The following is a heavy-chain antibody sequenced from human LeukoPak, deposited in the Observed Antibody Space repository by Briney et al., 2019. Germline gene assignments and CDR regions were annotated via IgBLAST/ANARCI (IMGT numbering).Heavy chain of an antibody. CDR3: ARVDIVATTLDY. D-gene: IGHD5-12*01. Sequence: SETLSLTCGVSGGAITNYYWNWIRQAPGKGLEWLGYIYYTGSTTYNPSVKSRITISLDTSKKQISLKLRSVTAADTAVYYCARVDIVATTLDYWGQGTLVTVSS. V-gene: IGHV4-59*01. CDR2: IYYTGST. CDR1: GGAITNYY. J-gene: IGHJ4*02.